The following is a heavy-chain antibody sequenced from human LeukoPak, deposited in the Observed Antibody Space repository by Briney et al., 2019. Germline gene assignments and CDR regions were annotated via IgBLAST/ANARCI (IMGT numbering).Heavy chain of an antibody. CDR2: ISYDGSNK. Sequence: QAGGSLRLSCAASEFTFSSYGMHWVRQAPGKGLEWVAVISYDGSNKYYADSVKGRFTISRDNSKNTLYLQMNSLRAEDTAVYYCAKLPYYYDSSGYSRQDAFDIWGQGTMVTVSS. CDR1: EFTFSSYG. V-gene: IGHV3-30*18. D-gene: IGHD3-22*01. CDR3: AKLPYYYDSSGYSRQDAFDI. J-gene: IGHJ3*02.